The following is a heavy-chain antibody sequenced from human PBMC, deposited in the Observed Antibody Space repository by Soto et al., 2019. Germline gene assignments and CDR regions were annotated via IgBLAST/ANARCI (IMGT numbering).Heavy chain of an antibody. D-gene: IGHD2-15*01. CDR3: ARDDVLCDGGRCYGIPLDV. CDR2: TSYDGGAT. V-gene: IGHV3-23*01. Sequence: GGSLRLSCAVSGFTFSTYAMSWVRQAPGKGLEWVSSTSYDGGATYYADSVKGRFIISRDTSKNTLYLQMNSLRAEDTAVYYCARDDVLCDGGRCYGIPLDVWGQGTTVTVSS. CDR1: GFTFSTYA. J-gene: IGHJ6*02.